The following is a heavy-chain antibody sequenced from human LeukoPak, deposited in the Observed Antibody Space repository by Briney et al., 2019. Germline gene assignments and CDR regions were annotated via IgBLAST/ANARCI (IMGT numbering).Heavy chain of an antibody. J-gene: IGHJ6*03. CDR3: ARSPAGANYYLDV. CDR2: INQDGSEK. V-gene: IGHV3-7*01. CDR1: GFIFSSYW. D-gene: IGHD1-14*01. Sequence: GGSLRLSCAASGFIFSSYWMSWVRQAPGKGLEWVANINQDGSEKYYVDSVKGRFTISRDNAKNSLYLQMNSLRAEDTAVYYCARSPAGANYYLDVWGKGTTVTISS.